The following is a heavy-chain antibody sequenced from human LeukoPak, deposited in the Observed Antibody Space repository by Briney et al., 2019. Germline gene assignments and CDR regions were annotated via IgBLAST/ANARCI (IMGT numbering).Heavy chain of an antibody. V-gene: IGHV4-34*01. CDR3: ARRYDYVWGSYRYSWTPYFDY. Sequence: SETLSLTCAVYGGSSSGYYWSWIRQPPGKGLEWIGEINHSGSTNYNPSLKSRVTISVDTSKNQFSLKLSSVTAADTAVYYCARRYDYVWGSYRYSWTPYFDYWGQGTLVTVSS. J-gene: IGHJ4*02. CDR2: INHSGST. D-gene: IGHD3-16*02. CDR1: GGSSSGYY.